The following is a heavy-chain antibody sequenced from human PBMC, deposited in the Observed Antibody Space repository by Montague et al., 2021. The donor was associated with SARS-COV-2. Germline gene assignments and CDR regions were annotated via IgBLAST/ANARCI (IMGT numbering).Heavy chain of an antibody. CDR2: IYHWGSS. J-gene: IGHJ6*02. CDR3: ARGRAVTTFYYYYGMDA. Sequence: SETLSLTCVVSGGAINSSNWWSWVRQPPGKGLEWIGEIYHWGSSNYNPPLKRRVTISVDTSKNQFSLKLSSVPAADTAVYYCARGRAVTTFYYYYGMDAWGQGTTVTVSS. CDR1: GGAINSSNW. V-gene: IGHV4-4*02. D-gene: IGHD4-17*01.